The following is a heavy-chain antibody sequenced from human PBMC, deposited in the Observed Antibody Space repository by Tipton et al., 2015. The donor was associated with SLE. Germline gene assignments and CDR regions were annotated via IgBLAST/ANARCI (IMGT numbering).Heavy chain of an antibody. CDR2: IYHSGST. CDR1: GYSISSGYY. J-gene: IGHJ6*02. V-gene: IGHV4-38-2*02. Sequence: TLSLTCTVSGYSISSGYYWGWIRQPPGKGLEWIGSIYHSGSTYYNPSLKSRVTISVDTSKNQFSLKLSSVTAADTAVYYCARNSGAQYYYYYGMDVWGQGTTVTVSS. CDR3: ARNSGAQYYYYYGMDV.